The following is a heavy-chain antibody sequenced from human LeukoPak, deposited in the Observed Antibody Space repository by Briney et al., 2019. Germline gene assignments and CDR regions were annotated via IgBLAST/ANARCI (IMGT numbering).Heavy chain of an antibody. V-gene: IGHV1-8*01. CDR3: ARARIAVAGTGFDY. J-gene: IGHJ4*02. D-gene: IGHD6-19*01. CDR1: GYTFTSYD. Sequence: ASVKVSCKASGYTFTSYDINWVRQATGQGLDWMGLINPNSGYTDYAQKFQGRVTITRNTSISTAYMELSSLRSEDTAVYYCARARIAVAGTGFDYWGQGTLVTVSS. CDR2: INPNSGYT.